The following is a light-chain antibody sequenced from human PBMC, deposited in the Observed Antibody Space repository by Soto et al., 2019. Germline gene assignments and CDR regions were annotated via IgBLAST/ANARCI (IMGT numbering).Light chain of an antibody. J-gene: IGKJ5*01. CDR2: GAS. V-gene: IGKV3-20*01. Sequence: ETVLTQSPATLSLSPGEGATLSCRASQIVSNNYLAWYQQKPGQAPRLLIYGASSRATGIPDRFSGSGSGTAFTLTISRLEPEDFAVYYCQQYGRSLPITFGQGTRLEIK. CDR3: QQYGRSLPIT. CDR1: QIVSNNY.